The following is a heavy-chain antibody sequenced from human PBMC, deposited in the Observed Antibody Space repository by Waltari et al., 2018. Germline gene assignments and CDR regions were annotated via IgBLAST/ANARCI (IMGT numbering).Heavy chain of an antibody. CDR3: ATSNWNPQKFYFDY. Sequence: QVQLVQSGAEVKKPGSSVKVSCKASGGPFSRYAISWVRKAPGQGLEWMGRIIPIFGTANYAQKFQGRVTITADKPPSTAYMELSSLRSEDTAVDYCATSNWNPQKFYFDYWGQGTLVTVSS. J-gene: IGHJ4*02. CDR2: IIPIFGTA. CDR1: GGPFSRYA. V-gene: IGHV1-69*08. D-gene: IGHD1-20*01.